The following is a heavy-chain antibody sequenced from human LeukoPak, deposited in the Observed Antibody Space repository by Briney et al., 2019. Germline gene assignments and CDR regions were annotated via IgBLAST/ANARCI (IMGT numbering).Heavy chain of an antibody. CDR3: ALHAGYSSGWYYFDS. V-gene: IGHV5-51*01. CDR2: IYPGDSDT. D-gene: IGHD6-19*01. Sequence: GESLKISCKGSGYNFANYWIGRVRQMPGKGLEWVGIIYPGDSDTRYSPSFQGQVTISADKSISTAYLQWSSLKASDTAMYYCALHAGYSSGWYYFDSWGQGTLVTVSS. J-gene: IGHJ4*02. CDR1: GYNFANYW.